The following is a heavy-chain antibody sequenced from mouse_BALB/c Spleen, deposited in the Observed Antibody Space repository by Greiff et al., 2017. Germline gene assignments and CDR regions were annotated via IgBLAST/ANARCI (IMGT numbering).Heavy chain of an antibody. J-gene: IGHJ2*01. CDR2: IDPETGGT. CDR3: TRSNYNYFDY. Sequence: LQQSGAELVRPGASVTLSCKASGYTFTDYEMHWVKQTPVHGLEWIGAIDPETGGTAYNQKFKGKATLTADKSSSTAYMELRSLTSEDSAVYYCTRSNYNYFDYWGQGTTLTVSA. D-gene: IGHD2-5*01. CDR1: GYTFTDYE. V-gene: IGHV1-15*01.